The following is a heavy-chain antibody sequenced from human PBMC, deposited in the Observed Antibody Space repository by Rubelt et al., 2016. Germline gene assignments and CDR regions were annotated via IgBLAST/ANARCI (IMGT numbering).Heavy chain of an antibody. CDR3: ARARTWLVPGLDAFDI. CDR1: GYTFTSYG. J-gene: IGHJ3*02. CDR2: ISAYNGNT. D-gene: IGHD6-19*01. V-gene: IGHV1-18*01. Sequence: QVQLVQSGAEVKKPGASVKVSCKASGYTFTSYGISWVRQAPGQGLEWMGWISAYNGNTNYAQKTQVRVTMTTETSTSTADMELRSLGSDDTAVYYCARARTWLVPGLDAFDIWGQGTMVTVSS.